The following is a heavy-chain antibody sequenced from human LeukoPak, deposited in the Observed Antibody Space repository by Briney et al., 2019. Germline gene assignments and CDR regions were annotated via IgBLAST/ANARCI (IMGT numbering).Heavy chain of an antibody. CDR3: ARGSSGYSYG. J-gene: IGHJ4*02. V-gene: IGHV4-59*01. CDR1: GGSISSYY. CDR2: IYYTGST. D-gene: IGHD5-18*01. Sequence: SETLSLTCIVSGGSISSYYWSWIRQPPGKGLEWIGYIYYTGSTNYNPSLKSRVTISIDTSKNQFSLKSSSVTAADTAVYYCARGSSGYSYGWSQGTLVTVSS.